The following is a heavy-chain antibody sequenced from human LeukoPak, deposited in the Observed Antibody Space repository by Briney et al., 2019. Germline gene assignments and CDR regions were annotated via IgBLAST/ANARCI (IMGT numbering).Heavy chain of an antibody. D-gene: IGHD4-17*01. CDR2: IYYSGNT. J-gene: IGHJ5*02. CDR3: ARGLPKHDYGDYGGTWFDP. Sequence: SEALSLTCIVSGGSISSSNYYWGWIRQPPGKGLEWLGVIYYSGNTYYTPSLKSRVTMSIDTSKNQFALRLSSVTAADTALYYCARGLPKHDYGDYGGTWFDPWGQGTLVTVSS. CDR1: GGSISSSNYY. V-gene: IGHV4-39*06.